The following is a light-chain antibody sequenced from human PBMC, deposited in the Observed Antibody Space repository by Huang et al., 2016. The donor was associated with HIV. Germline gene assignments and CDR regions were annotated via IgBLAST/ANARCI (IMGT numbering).Light chain of an antibody. Sequence: EIVLTQSPATLSLSPGDRATLSCRASQSVTRSLAWYQQKPGQAPRLLIYDASNRATGIPARFSGGGSGTDFTLTISSLEPEDFAVYYCQQRSTWPAITFGHGTRLEIK. V-gene: IGKV3-11*01. CDR3: QQRSTWPAIT. CDR2: DAS. CDR1: QSVTRS. J-gene: IGKJ5*01.